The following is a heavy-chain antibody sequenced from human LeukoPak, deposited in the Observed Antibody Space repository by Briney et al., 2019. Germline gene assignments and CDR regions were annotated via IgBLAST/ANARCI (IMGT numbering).Heavy chain of an antibody. CDR3: AKDGYRNSYNWFDP. CDR2: ISASGGDT. CDR1: GFTFSSYV. Sequence: GGSLRLSCAASGFTFSSYVMGWVRQAPGKGLEWVSTISASGGDTFYADSVKGRFTISRDNSKNTLYLQMHSLRAEDTAVYYCAKDGYRNSYNWFDPWGQGTLVTVSS. J-gene: IGHJ5*02. V-gene: IGHV3-23*01. D-gene: IGHD5-18*01.